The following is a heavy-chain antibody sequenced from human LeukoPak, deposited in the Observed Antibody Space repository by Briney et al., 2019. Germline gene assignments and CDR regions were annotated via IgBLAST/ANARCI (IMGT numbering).Heavy chain of an antibody. CDR3: ARGAGIAAAVTAFEI. CDR1: GFTVSSNY. V-gene: IGHV3-30-3*01. J-gene: IGHJ3*02. D-gene: IGHD6-13*01. CDR2: ISYDGSNK. Sequence: GGSLRLSCAASGFTVSSNYMSWVRQAPGKGLEWVAVISYDGSNKYYADSVKGRFTISRDNSKNTLYLQMNSLRAEDTAVYYCARGAGIAAAVTAFEIWGQGTRVTVSS.